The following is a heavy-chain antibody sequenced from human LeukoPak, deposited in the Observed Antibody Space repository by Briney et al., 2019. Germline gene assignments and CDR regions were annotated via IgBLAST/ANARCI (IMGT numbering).Heavy chain of an antibody. J-gene: IGHJ5*02. Sequence: GASVKVSCKASGYTFTGYYMHWVRQAPGQGLEWMGWIDPNSGGTNYAQKFQGRVTMTRDTSISTAYMELSRLRSDDTAVYYCARAYKYSSGWYEGLNWFDPWGQGTLVTVSS. V-gene: IGHV1-2*02. D-gene: IGHD6-19*01. CDR1: GYTFTGYY. CDR2: IDPNSGGT. CDR3: ARAYKYSSGWYEGLNWFDP.